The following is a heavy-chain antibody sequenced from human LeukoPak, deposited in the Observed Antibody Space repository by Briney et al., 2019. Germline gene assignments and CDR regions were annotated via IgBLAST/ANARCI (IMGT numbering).Heavy chain of an antibody. V-gene: IGHV3-7*03. CDR3: ARNNGMDV. CDR2: VNRDGSET. Sequence: GGSLRLSCAASGFTFQNYAMSWVRQAPGRGPEWVANVNRDGSETYYLDSVKGRFTISKDNAKNSLYLQMNSLRAEDTALYHCARNNGMDVWGQGTTVIVSS. J-gene: IGHJ6*02. CDR1: GFTFQNYA.